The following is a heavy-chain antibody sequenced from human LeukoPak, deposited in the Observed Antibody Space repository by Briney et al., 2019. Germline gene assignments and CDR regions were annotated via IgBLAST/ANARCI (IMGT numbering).Heavy chain of an antibody. V-gene: IGHV4-4*07. Sequence: SETLSLTCAVYGGSFSGYYWGWIRQPAGKGLEWIGRIYTSGSTNYNPSLKGRVTISVDTSKNQFSLKLSPVTAADTAVYYCARDGSAAGYSSRGDYSYMDVWGKGTTVTISS. J-gene: IGHJ6*03. CDR3: ARDGSAAGYSSRGDYSYMDV. CDR1: GGSFSGYY. CDR2: IYTSGST. D-gene: IGHD6-13*01.